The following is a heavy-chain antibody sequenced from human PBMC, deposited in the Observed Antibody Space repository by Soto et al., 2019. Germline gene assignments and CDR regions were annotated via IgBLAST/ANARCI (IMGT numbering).Heavy chain of an antibody. CDR3: ARHQSIAARPFDY. Sequence: TLSLTCTVSGGSISSYYWSWIRQPPGKGLEWIGYIYYSGNSNYNPSLKSRVTIAVDTSKNRFSLKLSSVTAADTAVYYCARHQSIAARPFDYWGQGTLVTVSS. D-gene: IGHD6-6*01. V-gene: IGHV4-59*08. J-gene: IGHJ4*02. CDR2: IYYSGNS. CDR1: GGSISSYY.